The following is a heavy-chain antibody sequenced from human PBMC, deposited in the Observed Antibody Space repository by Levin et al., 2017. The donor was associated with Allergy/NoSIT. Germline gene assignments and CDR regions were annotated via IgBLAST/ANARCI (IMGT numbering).Heavy chain of an antibody. V-gene: IGHV4-34*01. J-gene: IGHJ6*02. Sequence: SETLSLTCAVYDGSFSGYYWSWIRQPPGKGLEWIGEINHSGSPNYNPSLKSRVSISVDTSKNQFSLRLSSVTAADTAVYYCGLKAATADTYGMDVWGQGTTVTVSS. CDR3: GLKAATADTYGMDV. CDR1: DGSFSGYY. CDR2: INHSGSP. D-gene: IGHD2-21*02.